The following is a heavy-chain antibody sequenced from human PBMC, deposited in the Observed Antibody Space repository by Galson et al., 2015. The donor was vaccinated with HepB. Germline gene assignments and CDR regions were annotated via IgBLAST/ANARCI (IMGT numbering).Heavy chain of an antibody. CDR3: AKAVSSGRGHYFDY. CDR1: GFTFSSFA. CDR2: VSGDGGGT. J-gene: IGHJ4*02. V-gene: IGHV3-23*01. D-gene: IGHD6-19*01. Sequence: SLRLSCAASGFTFSSFAMTWVRQAPGKGLEWVAGVSGDGGGTYYADSVRGRFTVSRDNSKNTLHLQMSSLRADDTAVYYCAKAVSSGRGHYFDYWGQGTLVTVSS.